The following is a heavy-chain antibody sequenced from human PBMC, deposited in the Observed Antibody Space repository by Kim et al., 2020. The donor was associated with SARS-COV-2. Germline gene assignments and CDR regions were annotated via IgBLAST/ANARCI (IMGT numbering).Heavy chain of an antibody. CDR1: GGSISSYY. CDR2: IYTSGST. V-gene: IGHV4-4*07. J-gene: IGHJ4*02. CDR3: ARARPLDWLSAYYFDY. Sequence: SETLSLTCTVSGGSISSYYWSWIRQPAGKGLEWIGRIYTSGSTNYNPSLRSRVTMSVDTSKNQFSLKLSSVTAADTAVYYCARARPLDWLSAYYFDYWGQGTLVTVSS. D-gene: IGHD3-9*01.